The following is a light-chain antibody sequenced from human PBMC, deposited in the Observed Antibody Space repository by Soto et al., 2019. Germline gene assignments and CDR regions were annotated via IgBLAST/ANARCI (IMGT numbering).Light chain of an antibody. Sequence: ENVLTQSPGTLSLSPGERATLSCRASQSVSSTYLAWYQQKPGQAPRLLIYGAFNRATGIPDRFSGSGSGTDFALTISRLEPEDFAVYYCQQYGSSPLYTFGQGTKLEI. CDR1: QSVSSTY. V-gene: IGKV3-20*01. CDR2: GAF. CDR3: QQYGSSPLYT. J-gene: IGKJ2*01.